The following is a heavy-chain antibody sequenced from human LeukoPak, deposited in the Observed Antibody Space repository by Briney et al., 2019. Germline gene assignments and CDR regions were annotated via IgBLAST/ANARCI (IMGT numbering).Heavy chain of an antibody. CDR2: ISSSSNYI. CDR3: ARGGLNYADAFDI. J-gene: IGHJ3*02. V-gene: IGHV3-21*01. D-gene: IGHD4-11*01. Sequence: GGSLRLSCAASGFTFSSYSMNWVRQAPGKGLEWVSYISSSSNYINYADSVKGRFTISRDNAKNSLYLQMNSLRAEDTAVYYCARGGLNYADAFDIWGQGTMVTVSS. CDR1: GFTFSSYS.